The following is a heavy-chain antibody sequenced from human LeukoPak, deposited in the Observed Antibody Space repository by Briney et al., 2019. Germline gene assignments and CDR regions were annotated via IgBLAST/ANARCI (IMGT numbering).Heavy chain of an antibody. D-gene: IGHD3-22*01. CDR2: ISSSGSTI. V-gene: IGHV3-48*03. CDR1: GFTFSSYE. Sequence: GGSLRLSCAASGFTFSSYEMNWVRQAPGKGLEWVSYISSSGSTIYYADSVKGRFTISRDNAKNSLYVQMNSLRAEDTAVYYCARDAYGSSGYFPFGNWGQGTLVTVSS. CDR3: ARDAYGSSGYFPFGN. J-gene: IGHJ4*02.